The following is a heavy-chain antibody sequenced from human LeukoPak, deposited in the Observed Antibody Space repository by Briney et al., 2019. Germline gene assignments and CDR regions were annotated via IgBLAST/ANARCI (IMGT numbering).Heavy chain of an antibody. CDR2: INPSGGST. D-gene: IGHD5-12*01. J-gene: IGHJ4*02. Sequence: ASVKVSCKASGYTFTSYYMHWVRQAPGQGLEWMGIINPSGGSTSYAQKFQGRVTMTRDTSTSTVYMELSSLRSEDTAVYYCARGTPERYSGYDTYFHYWGQGTLVTVSS. CDR1: GYTFTSYY. V-gene: IGHV1-46*01. CDR3: ARGTPERYSGYDTYFHY.